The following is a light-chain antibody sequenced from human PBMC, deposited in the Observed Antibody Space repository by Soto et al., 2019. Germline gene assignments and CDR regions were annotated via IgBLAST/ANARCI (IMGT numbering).Light chain of an antibody. J-gene: IGLJ2*01. V-gene: IGLV2-8*01. CDR3: SLYVGNNNLV. Sequence: QSALTQPPPASGSPGQSVTVSCTGTSSDIGDYNYVSWYQQHPGKAPKLMIYEVSKRPSGVPDRFSGSKSGNTASLTVSGLQADDEADYYCSLYVGNNNLVFGGGTKLTVL. CDR1: SSDIGDYNY. CDR2: EVS.